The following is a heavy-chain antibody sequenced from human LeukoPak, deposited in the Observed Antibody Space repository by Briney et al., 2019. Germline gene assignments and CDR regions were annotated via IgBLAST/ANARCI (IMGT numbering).Heavy chain of an antibody. D-gene: IGHD1-26*01. CDR2: IYYSGST. V-gene: IGHV4-59*01. Sequence: PSETLSLTCTVSGGSISSYSWSWIRQPPGKGLEWIGYIYYSGSTNYNPSLKSRVTISVDTSKNQFSLKLSSVTAADTAVYYCARLLDHIDYWGQGTLVTVSS. CDR3: ARLLDHIDY. CDR1: GGSISSYS. J-gene: IGHJ4*02.